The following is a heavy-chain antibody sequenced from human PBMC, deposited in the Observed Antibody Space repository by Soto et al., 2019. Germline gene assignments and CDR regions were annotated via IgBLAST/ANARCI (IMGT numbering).Heavy chain of an antibody. CDR2: ISTSGGST. V-gene: IGHV3-23*01. CDR3: AKAGDYSYFDY. CDR1: GFTFSSYA. J-gene: IGHJ4*02. Sequence: GSLRLSCAASGFTFSSYAMNWVRQAPGKGLEWVSAISTSGGSTYYADSVKGRFTISRDNSKNTLYLQMNSLRAEDTALYYCAKAGDYSYFDYWGQGTLVTVSS. D-gene: IGHD2-21*01.